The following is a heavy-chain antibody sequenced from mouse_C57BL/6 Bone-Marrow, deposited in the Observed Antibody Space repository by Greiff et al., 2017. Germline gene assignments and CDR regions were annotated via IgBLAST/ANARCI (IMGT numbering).Heavy chain of an antibody. D-gene: IGHD2-4*01. CDR3: ARRRYYYECDDAMDY. CDR1: GYTFTSYW. J-gene: IGHJ4*01. Sequence: QVQLQQPGAELVKPGASVKLSCKASGYTFTSYWMHWVKQRPGQGLEWIGMIHPNSGSTNYNEKFKSKATLTVDKSSSTAYMQLSSLASEDSAVYYCARRRYYYECDDAMDYWGRGTSVTVTS. CDR2: IHPNSGST. V-gene: IGHV1-64*01.